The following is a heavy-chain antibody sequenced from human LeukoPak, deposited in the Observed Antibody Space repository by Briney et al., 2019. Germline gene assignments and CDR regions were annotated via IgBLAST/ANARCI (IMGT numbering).Heavy chain of an antibody. CDR3: AKDLGGYDSLYFDY. CDR2: VWYDGSNK. Sequence: QPGGSLRLSCAASGFIFSSYGMHWVRQAPGKGLEWVAVVWYDGSNKYYADSVKGRFTISRDNSKNTLYLQMNSLRAEDTAVYYCAKDLGGYDSLYFDYWGQGTLVTVSS. J-gene: IGHJ4*02. V-gene: IGHV3-33*06. D-gene: IGHD5-12*01. CDR1: GFIFSSYG.